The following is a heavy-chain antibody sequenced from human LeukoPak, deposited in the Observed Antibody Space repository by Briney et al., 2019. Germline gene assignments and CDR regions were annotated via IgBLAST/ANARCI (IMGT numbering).Heavy chain of an antibody. Sequence: GGSLRLSCAASGFIFSSYAMHWVRQASGEGLEWVAVISHDGSNKYYADSVKGRFTISRDNSKNTLYLQMNSLRGEDTAVYYCARTSSRYGGYTDLFDCWGQGTLVTVSS. V-gene: IGHV3-30-3*01. CDR2: ISHDGSNK. CDR1: GFIFSSYA. CDR3: ARTSSRYGGYTDLFDC. J-gene: IGHJ4*02. D-gene: IGHD5-12*01.